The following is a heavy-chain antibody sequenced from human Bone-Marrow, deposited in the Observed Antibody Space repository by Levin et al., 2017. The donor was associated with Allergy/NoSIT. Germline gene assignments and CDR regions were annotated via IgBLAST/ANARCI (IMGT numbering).Heavy chain of an antibody. CDR1: GFSFLTYG. J-gene: IGHJ4*02. CDR3: ARGGYCSGGTCFPLDK. CDR2: INDGGSDT. D-gene: IGHD2-15*01. Sequence: GESLKISCAASGFSFLTYGMTWVRQAPGKGLEWVSSINDGGSDTNYADFVKGRFTISRDNSRDKMYLQMNGLRVEDTAVYYCARGGYCSGGTCFPLDKWGQGTLVTVSS. V-gene: IGHV3-23*01.